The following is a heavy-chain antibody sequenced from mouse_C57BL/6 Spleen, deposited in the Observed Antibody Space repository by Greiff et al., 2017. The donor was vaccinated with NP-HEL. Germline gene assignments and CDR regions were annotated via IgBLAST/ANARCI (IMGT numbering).Heavy chain of an antibody. D-gene: IGHD2-3*01. CDR3: ASYDGYSFAY. J-gene: IGHJ3*01. Sequence: EVQLVESGGGLVKPGGSLKLSCAASGFTFSDYGMHWVRQAPEKGLEWVAYISSGSSTIYYADTVKGRFTISRDNAKHTLFLQMTSLRSEDTAMYYCASYDGYSFAYWGQGTLVTVSA. V-gene: IGHV5-17*01. CDR1: GFTFSDYG. CDR2: ISSGSSTI.